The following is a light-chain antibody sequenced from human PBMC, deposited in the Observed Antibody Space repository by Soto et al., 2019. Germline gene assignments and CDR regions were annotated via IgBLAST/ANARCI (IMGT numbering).Light chain of an antibody. J-gene: IGLJ3*02. V-gene: IGLV1-44*01. CDR1: SSNIGSNT. CDR3: AAWDDSLNGPV. CDR2: SNN. Sequence: QSVLTQPPSASGTPGQRVTISCSGSSSNIGSNTVNWYQQLPGTAPKLLIYSNNQRPSGVPDRFSGSKSGTAASLAISGHQSEEEADYYCAAWDDSLNGPVFGGGTKLTVL.